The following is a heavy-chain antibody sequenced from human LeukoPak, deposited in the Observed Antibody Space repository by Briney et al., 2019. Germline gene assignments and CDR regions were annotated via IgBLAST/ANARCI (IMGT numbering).Heavy chain of an antibody. V-gene: IGHV3-7*01. Sequence: GSLRLSCAASAFTFSNYWMSWVRQAPGKGLEWVANIKEDGSEINYVDSVKGRFTISRDNAKNSLYLQMNSLRVDDTAVYYCARDRGYSTFDYWGRGTLVTVSS. J-gene: IGHJ4*02. CDR1: AFTFSNYW. D-gene: IGHD4-23*01. CDR3: ARDRGYSTFDY. CDR2: IKEDGSEI.